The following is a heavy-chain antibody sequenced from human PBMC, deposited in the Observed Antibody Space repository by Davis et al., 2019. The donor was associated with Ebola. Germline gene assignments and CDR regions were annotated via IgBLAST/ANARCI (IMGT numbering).Heavy chain of an antibody. Sequence: SETLSLTCTVSGGSISSYYWSWIRQPPGKGLEWIGEINHSGSTNYNPSLKSRVTISVDTSKNQFSLKLSSVTAADTAVYYCARGGGYGGYSMDVWGQGTTVTVSS. J-gene: IGHJ6*02. D-gene: IGHD5-12*01. CDR1: GGSISSYY. CDR2: INHSGST. CDR3: ARGGGYGGYSMDV. V-gene: IGHV4-34*01.